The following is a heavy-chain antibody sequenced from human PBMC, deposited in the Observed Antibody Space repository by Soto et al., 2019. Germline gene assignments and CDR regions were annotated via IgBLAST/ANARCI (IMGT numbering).Heavy chain of an antibody. CDR2: INAGNGNT. CDR3: ARGGSLYWYFDL. J-gene: IGHJ2*01. D-gene: IGHD1-26*01. CDR1: GYTFTSSA. Sequence: APVKVSCKASGYTFTSSAMHWVRHAPGQRLEWMGWINAGNGNTKYSQKFQGRVTITRDTSASTAYMELSSLRSEDTAVYYCARGGSLYWYFDLWGRGTLVTVSS. V-gene: IGHV1-3*01.